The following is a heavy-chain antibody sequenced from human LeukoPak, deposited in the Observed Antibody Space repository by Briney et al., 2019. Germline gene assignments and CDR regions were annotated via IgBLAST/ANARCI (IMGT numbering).Heavy chain of an antibody. J-gene: IGHJ6*03. V-gene: IGHV3-30-3*01. Sequence: PGRSLRLSCAASAFTFSSYAMHWVRQAPGKGLEWVAVISSDGSNKYYADSVKGRFTISRDNSKNTLYLQMNSLRTEDTALYFCARDKPVHCSSTTCYSDFYYYMGVWGTGTTVTVSS. D-gene: IGHD2-2*01. CDR3: ARDKPVHCSSTTCYSDFYYYMGV. CDR2: ISSDGSNK. CDR1: AFTFSSYA.